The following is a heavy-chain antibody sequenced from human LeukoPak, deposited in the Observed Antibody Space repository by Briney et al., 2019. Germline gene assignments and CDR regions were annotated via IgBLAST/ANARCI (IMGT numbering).Heavy chain of an antibody. J-gene: IGHJ6*03. CDR2: IYYSRST. Sequence: SETLSLTCTVSGGSISSYYWSWIRQPPGKGLEWIGYIYYSRSTNYNPSLKSRVTISVDTSKNQFSLKLSSVTAADTAVYYCARTLYGDYDYYYYYYMDVWGKGTTVTISS. CDR3: ARTLYGDYDYYYYYYMDV. D-gene: IGHD4-17*01. V-gene: IGHV4-59*01. CDR1: GGSISSYY.